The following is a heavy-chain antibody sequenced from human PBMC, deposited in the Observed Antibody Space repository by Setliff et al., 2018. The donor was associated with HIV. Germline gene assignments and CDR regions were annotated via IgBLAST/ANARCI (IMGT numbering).Heavy chain of an antibody. V-gene: IGHV4-39*01. CDR2: IHFSGST. Sequence: ETLSLTCTVSGASITTSSYYWGWIRQPPGKGLEWIGNIHFSGSTYYNPSLKSRVIISVDRPQNQFSLTLVSVTAAETAGYYCARPTLGIGGGSVFDYWGQGILVTVSS. CDR3: ARPTLGIGGGSVFDY. CDR1: GASITTSSYY. J-gene: IGHJ4*02. D-gene: IGHD3-3*01.